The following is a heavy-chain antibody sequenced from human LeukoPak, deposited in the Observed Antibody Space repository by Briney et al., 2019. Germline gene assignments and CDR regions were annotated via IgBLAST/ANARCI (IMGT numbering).Heavy chain of an antibody. V-gene: IGHV4-30-2*01. CDR3: ARGWGHVTTGTTSFDY. CDR1: GGSISSGGYY. Sequence: PSETLSLTCTVSGGSISSGGYYWSWIRQPPGKGLEWIVYIYHSGSTYYNPSLKSRVTISVDTSKNQFSLKLSSVTAADTAVYYCARGWGHVTTGTTSFDYWGQGTLVTVSS. CDR2: IYHSGST. J-gene: IGHJ4*02. D-gene: IGHD1-1*01.